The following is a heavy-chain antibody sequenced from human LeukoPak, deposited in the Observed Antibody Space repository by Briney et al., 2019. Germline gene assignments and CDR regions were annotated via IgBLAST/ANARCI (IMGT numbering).Heavy chain of an antibody. CDR2: ITQSVNT. V-gene: IGHV4-34*01. CDR1: GGSLSDYS. CDR3: ARQGGGYYAIDD. J-gene: IGHJ4*02. D-gene: IGHD1-26*01. Sequence: PSETLSLTCGVYGGSLSDYSWSWIRQPPGKGPEFIGEITQSVNTNYNPSLKSRVTISVDMSKNQVSLRLSSVTAADTAVYYCARQGGGYYAIDDWGQGTLVTVSS.